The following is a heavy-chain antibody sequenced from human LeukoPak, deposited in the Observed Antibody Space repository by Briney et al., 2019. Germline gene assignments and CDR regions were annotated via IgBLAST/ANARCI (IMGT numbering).Heavy chain of an antibody. CDR3: ARGPELWDSSDAFDI. J-gene: IGHJ3*02. CDR2: INHSGST. CDR1: GGSFSGYY. Sequence: SETLSLTCAVYGGSFSGYYWSWIRQPPGKGLEWIGEINHSGSTNYNPSLKSRVTISVDTSKNQFSLQLNSVTPEDTAVYYCARGPELWDSSDAFDIWGQGTMVTVSS. D-gene: IGHD3-22*01. V-gene: IGHV4-34*01.